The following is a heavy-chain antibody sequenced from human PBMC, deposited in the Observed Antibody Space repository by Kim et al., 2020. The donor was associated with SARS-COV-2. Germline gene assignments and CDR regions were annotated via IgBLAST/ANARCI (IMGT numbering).Heavy chain of an antibody. CDR1: GYTFSDFA. CDR2: IEKNGRAA. Sequence: GGSLRLSCAASGYTFSDFAITWVRQAPGKGLEWISGIEKNGRAAYYADSVKGRFTISRDNSKNALHLQMNSLRAEDTAVYYCAKQAGLTIQNWYFDLWGRGTLVSASS. D-gene: IGHD3-10*01. V-gene: IGHV3-23*05. J-gene: IGHJ2*01. CDR3: AKQAGLTIQNWYFDL.